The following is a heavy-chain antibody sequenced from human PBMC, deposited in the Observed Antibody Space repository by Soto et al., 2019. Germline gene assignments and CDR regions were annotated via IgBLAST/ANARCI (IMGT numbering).Heavy chain of an antibody. V-gene: IGHV4-59*06. Sequence: PSETLSLTCTVSGGSISSYYWSWIRQPPGKGLEWIGYIYYSGSTYYNPSLKSRVTISVDTSKNQFSLKLSSVTAADTAVYYCARIPYDSSGYPSDYWGQGTLVTVSS. J-gene: IGHJ4*02. CDR1: GGSISSYY. CDR2: IYYSGST. CDR3: ARIPYDSSGYPSDY. D-gene: IGHD3-22*01.